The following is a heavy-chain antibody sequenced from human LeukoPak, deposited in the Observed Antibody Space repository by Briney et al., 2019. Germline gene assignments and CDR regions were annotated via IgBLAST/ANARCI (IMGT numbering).Heavy chain of an antibody. CDR2: IYASGTT. CDR1: GGSIKSYY. V-gene: IGHV4-4*07. D-gene: IGHD5-18*01. J-gene: IGHJ4*02. Sequence: KPSETLSLTCTVSGGSIKSYYWSWIRQPAGEGLEWLGHIYASGTTNYNPSLNSRVTMSVDTSKNQFSLRLASATAADTAVYYCARVADRFGYSYGIDEYFDYWGQGTLVTVSS. CDR3: ARVADRFGYSYGIDEYFDY.